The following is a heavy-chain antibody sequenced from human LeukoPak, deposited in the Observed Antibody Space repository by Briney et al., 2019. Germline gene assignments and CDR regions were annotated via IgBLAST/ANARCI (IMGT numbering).Heavy chain of an antibody. V-gene: IGHV1-69*06. Sequence: SVKVSCKASGGTFSSYAISWVRQAPGQGLEWMGGIIPIFGTANYAQKFQGRVTITADKSTSTAYVELSSLRSEDTAVYYCARDPPHYYDSSGYPTWGQGTLVTVSS. D-gene: IGHD3-22*01. CDR1: GGTFSSYA. J-gene: IGHJ5*02. CDR3: ARDPPHYYDSSGYPT. CDR2: IIPIFGTA.